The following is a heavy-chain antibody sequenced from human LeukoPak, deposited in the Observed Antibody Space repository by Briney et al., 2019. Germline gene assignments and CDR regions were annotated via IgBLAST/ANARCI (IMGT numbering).Heavy chain of an antibody. D-gene: IGHD3-3*01. CDR1: GFTFSSYS. Sequence: GGSLRLSCAASGFTFSSYSMNWVRQAPGKGLEWVSSISSSSSYIYYADSVKGRFTISRDNAKNSLYLQVNSLRAEDTAVYYCARGSRFGVVGRDAFDIWGQGTVVTVSS. CDR2: ISSSSSYI. J-gene: IGHJ3*02. V-gene: IGHV3-21*01. CDR3: ARGSRFGVVGRDAFDI.